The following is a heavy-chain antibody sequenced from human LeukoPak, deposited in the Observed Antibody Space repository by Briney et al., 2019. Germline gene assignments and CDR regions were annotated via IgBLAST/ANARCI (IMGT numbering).Heavy chain of an antibody. CDR1: GFTFSSYA. V-gene: IGHV3-23*01. Sequence: GGSLRLSCAASGFTFSSYAMSWVRQAPGKGLEWVSAISGSGGSTYYADSVKGRFTISRDNSKNTLYLQMNSLRAEDTAVYYCARAYYYGSGSYYNGAFDIWGQGTMVTVSS. CDR2: ISGSGGST. J-gene: IGHJ3*02. CDR3: ARAYYYGSGSYYNGAFDI. D-gene: IGHD3-10*01.